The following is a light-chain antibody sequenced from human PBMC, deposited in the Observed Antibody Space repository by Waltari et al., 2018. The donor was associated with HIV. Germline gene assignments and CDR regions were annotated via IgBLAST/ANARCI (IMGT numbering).Light chain of an antibody. CDR3: SSYMNSGTLV. J-gene: IGLJ3*02. Sequence: QSALTQPASVSGSPGQSLTISCTGTSSDIGTYKYVSWYHHHPDKAPQLLIYGDNIRPSGIPFRLSGSKSDNTASLTISGLQVDDEGDYYCSSYMNSGTLVFGGGTKVTVL. CDR2: GDN. CDR1: SSDIGTYKY. V-gene: IGLV2-14*01.